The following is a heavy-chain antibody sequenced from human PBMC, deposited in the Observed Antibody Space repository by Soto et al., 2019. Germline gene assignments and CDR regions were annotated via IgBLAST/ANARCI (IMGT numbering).Heavy chain of an antibody. J-gene: IGHJ4*02. D-gene: IGHD3-9*01. Sequence: GGSLRLSCAASGFTFSNAWMNWVRQAPGKGLEWVARTKSKTDGGTTDYAAPVKGRFTISRDDSKNTLFLQMNSLKTEDTAVYYCTTSILTGYFRWSIFDYWGQGNLVTVSS. CDR2: TKSKTDGGTT. V-gene: IGHV3-15*07. CDR3: TTSILTGYFRWSIFDY. CDR1: GFTFSNAW.